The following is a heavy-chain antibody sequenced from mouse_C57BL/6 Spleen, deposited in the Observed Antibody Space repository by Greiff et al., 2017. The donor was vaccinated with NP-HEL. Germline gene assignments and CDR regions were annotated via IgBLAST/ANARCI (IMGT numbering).Heavy chain of an antibody. Sequence: VQLQQPGAELVKPGASVKMSCKASGYTFTSYWITWVKQRPGQGLEWIGDIYPGSGSTNYNEKFKSKATLTVDKSSSTAYMQLSSLTYEDSAVYYCARLFLITTVSFDYWGQGTTLTVSS. J-gene: IGHJ2*01. D-gene: IGHD1-2*01. CDR1: GYTFTSYW. V-gene: IGHV1-55*01. CDR2: IYPGSGST. CDR3: ARLFLITTVSFDY.